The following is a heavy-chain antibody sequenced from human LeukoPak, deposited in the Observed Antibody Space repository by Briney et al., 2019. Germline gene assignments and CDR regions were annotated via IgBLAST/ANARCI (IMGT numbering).Heavy chain of an antibody. D-gene: IGHD2-21*02. CDR2: INHSGST. J-gene: IGHJ5*02. Sequence: SETLSLTCAVYGGSFSGYYWRWIREPPGKGLEWSGEINHSGSTNYNPSLKSRVTISVDTSKNQFSLKLSSVTGADTAVYYCARGVTATPSGNWFDPWGQGTPVTVSS. V-gene: IGHV4-34*01. CDR3: ARGVTATPSGNWFDP. CDR1: GGSFSGYY.